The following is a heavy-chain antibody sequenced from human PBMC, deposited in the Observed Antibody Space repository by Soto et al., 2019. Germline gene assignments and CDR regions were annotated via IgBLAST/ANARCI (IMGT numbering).Heavy chain of an antibody. J-gene: IGHJ4*02. CDR1: GGSISTGGYC. CDR3: ARLIVVPAAITGYFDY. V-gene: IGHV4-31*03. CDR2: IYYSGSF. Sequence: QVQLQESGPGLVKPSQTLSLTCTVSGGSISTGGYCWSWIRQHPGKGLEWIGYIYYSGSFYYNPSLKSRVSISVDTSKNQFSLKLRSVTAADMAVYYCARLIVVPAAITGYFDYWGQGTLVSVSS. D-gene: IGHD2-2*02.